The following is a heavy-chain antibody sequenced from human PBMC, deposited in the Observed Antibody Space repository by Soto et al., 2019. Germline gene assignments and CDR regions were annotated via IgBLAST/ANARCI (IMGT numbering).Heavy chain of an antibody. D-gene: IGHD1-1*01. CDR1: GYTFSDYY. CDR3: AREPATAKPEGVDF. CDR2: INPNSGGT. V-gene: IGHV1-2*02. Sequence: QVQLVQSGAEVRKPGASVKVSCKASGYTFSDYYIHWVRQAPGQGLEWMGWINPNSGGTTYAPKLQCGVTMTRYTSITTAYMELGRLRSGDTAVYYCAREPATAKPEGVDFWGQGTLVTVSS. J-gene: IGHJ4*02.